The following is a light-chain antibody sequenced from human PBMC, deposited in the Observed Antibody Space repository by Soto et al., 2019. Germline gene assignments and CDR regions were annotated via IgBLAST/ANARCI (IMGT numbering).Light chain of an antibody. CDR3: QQRITLFS. V-gene: IGKV3-11*01. CDR1: QSVGSY. CDR2: DAS. Sequence: EIVLTQSPATLSLSPGERATLSCRASQSVGSYLAWYQQKPGQAPRLLIYDASNRATGIPARFSGSGSGTVFTLTISSLEPEYFAVYYCQQRITLFSFGPGTKVDIK. J-gene: IGKJ3*01.